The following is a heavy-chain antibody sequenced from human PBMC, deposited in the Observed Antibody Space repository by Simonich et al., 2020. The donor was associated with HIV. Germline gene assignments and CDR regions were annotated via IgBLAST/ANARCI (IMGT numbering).Heavy chain of an antibody. V-gene: IGHV1-46*01. Sequence: QVQLVQSGAEVKKPGASVKVSCKASGYIFTNYYMHWVRQAPGQGLEWMGIMHTSGGSTTYAQKFQGRGTITRDTSTSTAYMELSSLRSEDTAVYFCARGSIRYFDYWGQGTLVTVSS. CDR1: GYIFTNYY. CDR2: MHTSGGST. J-gene: IGHJ4*02. CDR3: ARGSIRYFDY.